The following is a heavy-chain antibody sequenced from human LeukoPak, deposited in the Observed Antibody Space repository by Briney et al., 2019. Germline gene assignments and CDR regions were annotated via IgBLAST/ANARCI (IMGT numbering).Heavy chain of an antibody. Sequence: SETLSLTCAVYGGSFSGHYWSWIRQPPGRGLEWIGEINHSGSTNYNPSLKSRVTILVDTSKNQFSLMLSSVTAADTAVYYCAREVQHYGGRVYDHDAFDIWGQGTMVTVSS. CDR3: AREVQHYGGRVYDHDAFDI. V-gene: IGHV4-34*01. CDR2: INHSGST. CDR1: GGSFSGHY. J-gene: IGHJ3*02. D-gene: IGHD4-23*01.